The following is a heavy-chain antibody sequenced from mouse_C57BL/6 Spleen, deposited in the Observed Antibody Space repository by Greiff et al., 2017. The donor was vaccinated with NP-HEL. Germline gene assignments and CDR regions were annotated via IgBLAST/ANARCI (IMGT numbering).Heavy chain of an antibody. D-gene: IGHD2-3*01. CDR3: AREGRDGYHYFDY. J-gene: IGHJ2*01. CDR1: GYTFTSYW. CDR2: IDPSDSYT. V-gene: IGHV1-50*01. Sequence: QVQLQQPGAELVKPGASVKLSCKASGYTFTSYWMQWVKQRPGQGLEWIGEIDPSDSYTNYNQKFKGKATLTVDTSSSTAYMQLSSLTSEDSAVYYGAREGRDGYHYFDYWGQGTTLTVSS.